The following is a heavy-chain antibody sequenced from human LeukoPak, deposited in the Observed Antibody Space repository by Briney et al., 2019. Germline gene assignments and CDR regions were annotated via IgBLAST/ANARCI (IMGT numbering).Heavy chain of an antibody. CDR1: EYTFTDYA. J-gene: IGHJ4*02. V-gene: IGHV1-3*04. CDR3: AGGGWSPTTATYYLDF. Sequence: ASVKVSCKASEYTFTDYASNWVRQAPGQRLEWMGWINTGNGDTKYSQKFLGRVTITRDTSASTAYMDLSSLTSEDTAVYYCAGGGWSPTTATYYLDFWGQGTLVTVSS. CDR2: INTGNGDT. D-gene: IGHD2-21*02.